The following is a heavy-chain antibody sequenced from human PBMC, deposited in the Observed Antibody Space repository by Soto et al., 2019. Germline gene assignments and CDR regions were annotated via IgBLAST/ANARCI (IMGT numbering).Heavy chain of an antibody. CDR3: ATVVGNYDYIWGSYRHAGPFDY. CDR1: GYTLTELS. Sequence: ASVKVSCKVSGYTLTELSMHWVRQAPGKGLEWKGGFDPEDGETIYAQKFQGRVTMTEDTSTDTAYVELSSLRSEDTAVYYCATVVGNYDYIWGSYRHAGPFDYWGQGTLVTVSS. V-gene: IGHV1-24*01. CDR2: FDPEDGET. D-gene: IGHD3-16*02. J-gene: IGHJ4*02.